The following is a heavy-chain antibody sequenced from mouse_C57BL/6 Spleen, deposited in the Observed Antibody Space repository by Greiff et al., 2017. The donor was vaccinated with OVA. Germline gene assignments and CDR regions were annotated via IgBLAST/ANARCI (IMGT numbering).Heavy chain of an antibody. CDR3: ARRSSDHFDY. D-gene: IGHD3-2*02. J-gene: IGHJ2*01. Sequence: QVQLQQPGAELVRPGTSVKLSCKASGYTFTSYWMHWVKQRPGQGLEWIGVIDPSDSYTNYNQKFKGKATLTVDTSSSTAYMQLSSLTSEDSAVYYCARRSSDHFDYWGQGTTLTVSS. CDR1: GYTFTSYW. V-gene: IGHV1-59*01. CDR2: IDPSDSYT.